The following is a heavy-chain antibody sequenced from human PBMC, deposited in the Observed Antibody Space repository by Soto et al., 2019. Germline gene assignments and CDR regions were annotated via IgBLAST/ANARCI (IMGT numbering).Heavy chain of an antibody. CDR1: GFTFSSYA. CDR2: ISTSGDGT. V-gene: IGHV3-23*01. Sequence: EVQLLESGGGLVQPGGSLRLSCAASGFTFSSYAMTWVRQAPGKGLELVSGISTSGDGTYYADSVKGRFTISRANAKNTLWLQMNSLRAEDTAVYYCATLARTKDFDYWGQGTLVTVSS. D-gene: IGHD2-8*01. J-gene: IGHJ4*02. CDR3: ATLARTKDFDY.